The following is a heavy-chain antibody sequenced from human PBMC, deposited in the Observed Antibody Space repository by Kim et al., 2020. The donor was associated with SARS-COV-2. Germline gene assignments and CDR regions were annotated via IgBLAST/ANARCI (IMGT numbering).Heavy chain of an antibody. CDR3: ARQGGRTRGVIDY. CDR2: IYYSGST. V-gene: IGHV4-39*01. D-gene: IGHD3-10*01. CDR1: GRSISSSIYY. J-gene: IGHJ4*02. Sequence: SETLSLTCTVSGRSISSSIYYCRWIRQPPGKGMEWIGSIYYSGSTYYNPSLKSRVTISVDTSNNQFPLILRSVTASDTALYSCARQGGRTRGVIDYCRQGTLVTVSS.